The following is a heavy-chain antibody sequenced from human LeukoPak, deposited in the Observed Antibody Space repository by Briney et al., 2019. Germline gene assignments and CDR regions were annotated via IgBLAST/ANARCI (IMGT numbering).Heavy chain of an antibody. CDR2: ISHSSTYT. CDR1: GFTFNSYA. V-gene: IGHV3-21*04. Sequence: GGSLRLSCAASGFTFNSYAMNWVRQAPGKGLEWVSYISHSSTYTYYADSLKGRFTISRDNAKNSLYLQMNSLRAEDTALYYCARESSGWFGELPTSYFDYWGQGTLVTVSS. CDR3: ARESSGWFGELPTSYFDY. D-gene: IGHD3-10*01. J-gene: IGHJ4*02.